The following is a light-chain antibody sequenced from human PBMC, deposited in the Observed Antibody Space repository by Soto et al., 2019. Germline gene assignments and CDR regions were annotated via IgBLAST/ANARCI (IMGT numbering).Light chain of an antibody. V-gene: IGKV3-11*01. CDR3: QQRSNWPGT. CDR1: QNVNGN. Sequence: EIVLTQSPATLSMSPGESATLSCRASQNVNGNLAWYQQKPGQAPRLLMYSVSIRATGIPARFGGSGSGTDFTLTINSLEPEDFAVYYCQQRSNWPGTFGPGTKVDIK. J-gene: IGKJ3*01. CDR2: SVS.